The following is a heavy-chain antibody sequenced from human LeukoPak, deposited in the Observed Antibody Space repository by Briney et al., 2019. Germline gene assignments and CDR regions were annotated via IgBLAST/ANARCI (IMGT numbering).Heavy chain of an antibody. CDR3: ARGAYITDFWSGSYYYYMDV. Sequence: GGSLRLSCAASGFTFSSYWVHWVRQAPGKGLVWVSRIKSDGSSTTYADSVKGRFTISRDNAKNTLYLQMNSLRAEDTAVYYCARGAYITDFWSGSYYYYMDVWGKGTTVTVSS. J-gene: IGHJ6*03. V-gene: IGHV3-74*01. CDR2: IKSDGSST. D-gene: IGHD3-3*01. CDR1: GFTFSSYW.